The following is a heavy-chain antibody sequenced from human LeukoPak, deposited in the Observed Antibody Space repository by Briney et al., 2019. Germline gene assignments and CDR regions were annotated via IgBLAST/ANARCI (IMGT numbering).Heavy chain of an antibody. CDR1: GFTFSNFW. V-gene: IGHV3-7*04. J-gene: IGHJ4*02. D-gene: IGHD1-1*01. Sequence: PGGSLRLSCAVSGFTFSNFWMSWVRQAPGRGLEWVANIHPEGNEKYHVESVEGRFTISRDNTKNLLFLQMNALRVEDTAVYYCARGDDFSGDHWGQGTLVTVSS. CDR3: ARGDDFSGDH. CDR2: IHPEGNEK.